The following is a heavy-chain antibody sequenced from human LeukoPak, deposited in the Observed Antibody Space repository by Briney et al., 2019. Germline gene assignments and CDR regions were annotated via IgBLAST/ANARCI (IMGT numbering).Heavy chain of an antibody. CDR2: IYYSGST. J-gene: IGHJ3*02. V-gene: IGHV4-31*03. CDR1: GGSISSGGYY. Sequence: SETLSLTCTVSGGSISSGGYYWSWIRQHPGKGLEWIGYIYYSGSTYYNPSLKSRVTISLDTSKNQFSLKLSSVTAADTAVYYCARAIRNDVGYAFDIWGQGTMVTVSS. D-gene: IGHD1-26*01. CDR3: ARAIRNDVGYAFDI.